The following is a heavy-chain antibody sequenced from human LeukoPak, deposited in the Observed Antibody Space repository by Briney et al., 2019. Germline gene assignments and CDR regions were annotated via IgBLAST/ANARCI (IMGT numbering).Heavy chain of an antibody. CDR3: ARAAAFMVRGVLYYYYGMDV. CDR2: IYYSGST. Sequence: SETLSLTCTVSGGSISSGGYYWSWIRQHPGKGLEWIGYIYYSGSTYYNPSLKSRVTISVDTSKNQLSLKLSSVTAADTAVYYCARAAAFMVRGVLYYYYGMDVWGQGTTVTVSS. V-gene: IGHV4-31*03. D-gene: IGHD3-10*01. J-gene: IGHJ6*02. CDR1: GGSISSGGYY.